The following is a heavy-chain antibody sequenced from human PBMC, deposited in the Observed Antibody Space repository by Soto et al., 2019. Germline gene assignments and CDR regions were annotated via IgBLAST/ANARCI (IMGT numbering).Heavy chain of an antibody. CDR2: IKLDGSEK. CDR3: ARDSSGYYYYYYGMCV. Sequence: EVHLVESGGGLVQPGGSLRLSCAASGFTFSSYWMTWVRQAPGKGLEWVASIKLDGSEKYYVDSVKGRFTISRDNAKHSLYLQRNSLRAEDTAVYYCARDSSGYYYYYYGMCVWGQGTTVSVSS. J-gene: IGHJ6*02. D-gene: IGHD3-22*01. CDR1: GFTFSSYW. V-gene: IGHV3-7*03.